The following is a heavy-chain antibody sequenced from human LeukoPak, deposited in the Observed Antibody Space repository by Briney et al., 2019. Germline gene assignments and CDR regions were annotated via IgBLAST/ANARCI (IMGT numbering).Heavy chain of an antibody. CDR2: IYSDGTT. CDR3: AREHIAAAGSFAH. Sequence: GGSLRLSCAASGFTVSSNFMSWVRQAPGKGLEWVSGIYSDGTTYYADSVKGRFTISRDNSKNTLDLQMNSLRAEDTAVYYCAREHIAAAGSFAHWGQGTLVTVSS. D-gene: IGHD6-13*01. V-gene: IGHV3-66*01. J-gene: IGHJ4*02. CDR1: GFTVSSNF.